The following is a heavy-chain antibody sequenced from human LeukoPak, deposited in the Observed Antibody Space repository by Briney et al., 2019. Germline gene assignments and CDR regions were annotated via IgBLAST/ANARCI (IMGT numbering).Heavy chain of an antibody. Sequence: GGSLRLSCAASGFSVSSNYMSGVRQAPGKGLEWVSVIYSGGSTYYADSVKGRFTISRDNSKNTLYLQMNSLRAEDTAVYYCSRDTFCVQYLWGRATLVTVSS. D-gene: IGHD2-2*01. J-gene: IGHJ4*02. V-gene: IGHV3-53*01. CDR1: GFSVSSNY. CDR3: SRDTFCVQYL. CDR2: IYSGGST.